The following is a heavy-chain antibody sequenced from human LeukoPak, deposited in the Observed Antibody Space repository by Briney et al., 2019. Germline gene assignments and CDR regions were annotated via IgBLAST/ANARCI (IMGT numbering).Heavy chain of an antibody. Sequence: GASVKVSCKASGYTFTSYYMHWVRQAPGQGLEWMGIINPSGGSTSYAQKFQGRVTMTRDTSISTAYMELSRLRSDDTAVYYCARTGATNAFDIWGQGTMVTVSS. V-gene: IGHV1-46*01. D-gene: IGHD1-26*01. CDR2: INPSGGST. CDR3: ARTGATNAFDI. CDR1: GYTFTSYY. J-gene: IGHJ3*02.